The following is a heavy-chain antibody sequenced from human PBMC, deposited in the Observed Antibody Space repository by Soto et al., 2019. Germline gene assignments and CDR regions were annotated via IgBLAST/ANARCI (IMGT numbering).Heavy chain of an antibody. CDR3: ATESGSTYGYFDH. J-gene: IGHJ4*02. D-gene: IGHD5-18*01. Sequence: KAXETLSLTCTVAGCSVPSDEDYWTWIRQSPGKGLEWIGYISNSGSTGYNPSLKTRLSMSVDRSKNQFTLRLTSVTAADTAVYFCATESGSTYGYFDHWGQGTQVTVSS. V-gene: IGHV4-30-4*01. CDR1: GCSVPSDEDY. CDR2: ISNSGST.